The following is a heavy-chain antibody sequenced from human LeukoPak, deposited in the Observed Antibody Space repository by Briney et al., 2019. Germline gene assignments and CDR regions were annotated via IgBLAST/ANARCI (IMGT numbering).Heavy chain of an antibody. CDR1: GGSISSFY. J-gene: IGHJ3*02. D-gene: IGHD6-13*01. V-gene: IGHV4-59*05. CDR2: IYYSGST. Sequence: SETLSLTCTVSGGSISSFYWSWIRQPPGKGLEWIGSIYYSGSTYYNPSLKSRVTISVDTSKNQFSLKLSSVTAADTAVYYCARPGETQYSSSPGGAFDIWGQGTMVTVSS. CDR3: ARPGETQYSSSPGGAFDI.